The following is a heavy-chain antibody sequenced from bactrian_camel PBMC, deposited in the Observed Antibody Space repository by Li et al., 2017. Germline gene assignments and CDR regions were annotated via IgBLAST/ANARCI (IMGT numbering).Heavy chain of an antibody. Sequence: VQLVESGGGLVQPGGSLRLSCVASGFTFSKYAMSWVRQAPGKGLEWVSGIFNDGRTYYADSAKGRFTISRDNAKNTLYLHMNSLKSEDTGLYYCATRARTSRTSYTYWGQGTQVTVS. CDR3: ATRARTSRTSYTY. V-gene: IGHV3S10*01. CDR1: GFTFSKYA. J-gene: IGHJ4*01. D-gene: IGHD5*01. CDR2: IFNDGRT.